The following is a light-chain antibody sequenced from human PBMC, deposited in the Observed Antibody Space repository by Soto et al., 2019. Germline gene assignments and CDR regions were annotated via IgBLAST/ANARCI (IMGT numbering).Light chain of an antibody. CDR2: VNN. CDR1: RSNIGAGSD. V-gene: IGLV1-40*01. Sequence: QSVLTQPPSVSGAPGRGVTISCSGSRSNIGAGSDVHWYQQFPGTAPKLLIYVNNNRPSGVPDRFSGSKSGTSASLAITGLPAEDEADYFCQSYDFSLGGSVVFGGGTKLTVL. J-gene: IGLJ3*02. CDR3: QSYDFSLGGSVV.